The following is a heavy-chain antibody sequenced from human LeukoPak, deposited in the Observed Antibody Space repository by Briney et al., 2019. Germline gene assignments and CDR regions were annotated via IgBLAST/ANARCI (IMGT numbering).Heavy chain of an antibody. CDR2: SIPIFGTA. CDR3: ATTVTTGGVLDY. Sequence: SVKVSCKASGGTFSSYAISWVRQAPGQGLEWMGGSIPIFGTANYAQKFQGRVTITTDESTSTAYMELSSLRSEDTAVYYCATTVTTGGVLDYWGQGTLVTVSS. D-gene: IGHD4-17*01. V-gene: IGHV1-69*05. CDR1: GGTFSSYA. J-gene: IGHJ4*02.